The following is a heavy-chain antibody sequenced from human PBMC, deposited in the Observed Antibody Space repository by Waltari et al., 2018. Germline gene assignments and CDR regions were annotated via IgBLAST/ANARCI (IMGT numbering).Heavy chain of an antibody. V-gene: IGHV3-30*02. CDR3: AKDRASSSWYPHY. J-gene: IGHJ4*02. CDR2: IRYDGSNK. D-gene: IGHD6-13*01. Sequence: QVQLVESGGGVVQPGGSLRLSCAASGFTFSSYGMHWVRQAPGKGLEWVAFIRYDGSNKYYADSVKGRFPISRDNSKNTLYLQMNSLRAEDTAVYYCAKDRASSSWYPHYWGQGTLVTVSS. CDR1: GFTFSSYG.